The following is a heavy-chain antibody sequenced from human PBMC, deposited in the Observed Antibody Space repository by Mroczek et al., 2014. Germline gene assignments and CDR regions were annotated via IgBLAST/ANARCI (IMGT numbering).Heavy chain of an antibody. CDR1: GFTFSSYS. CDR2: ISSSSSYI. J-gene: IGHJ3*02. CDR3: ASPFYSGSGIDDAFDI. Sequence: VQLVQSGGGLVKPGGSLRLSCAASGFTFSSYSMNWVRQAPGKGLEWVSSISSSSSYIYYADSVKGRFTISRDNAKNSLYLQMNSLRAEDTAVYYCASPFYSGSGIDDAFDIVGPRDKWSPVSS. D-gene: IGHD3-10*01. V-gene: IGHV3-21*01.